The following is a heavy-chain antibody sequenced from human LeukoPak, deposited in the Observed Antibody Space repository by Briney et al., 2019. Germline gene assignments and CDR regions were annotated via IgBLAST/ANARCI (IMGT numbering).Heavy chain of an antibody. CDR3: AKDRGGGIAAAGRFDY. CDR1: GFTFSSYA. V-gene: IGHV3-23*01. D-gene: IGHD6-13*01. J-gene: IGHJ4*02. Sequence: GGSLRLSCAASGFTFSSYAMSWVRQAPGKGLEWVSAISGSGGSTYYADSVKGRFTIFRDNSKNTLYLQMNSLRAEDTAVYYCAKDRGGGIAAAGRFDYWGQGTLVTVSS. CDR2: ISGSGGST.